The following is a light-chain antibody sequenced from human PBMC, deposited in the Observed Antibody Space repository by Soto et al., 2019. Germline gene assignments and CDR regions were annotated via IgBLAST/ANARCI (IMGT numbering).Light chain of an antibody. Sequence: QSVLTQPPSVSGAPGQTLTISCTGSRSNIGARYSVHWYQQFPGTAPKLLIYENNNRPSGVSDRFSGSKSGTAASLAITGLQAEDEADYYCQSYDSSLTGYVVFGGGTKVTVL. CDR3: QSYDSSLTGYVV. V-gene: IGLV1-40*01. CDR1: RSNIGARYS. J-gene: IGLJ2*01. CDR2: ENN.